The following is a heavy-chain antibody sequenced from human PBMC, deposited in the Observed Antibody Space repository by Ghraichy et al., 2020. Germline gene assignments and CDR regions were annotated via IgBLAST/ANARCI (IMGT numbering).Heavy chain of an antibody. J-gene: IGHJ6*02. Sequence: GGSLRLSCTASGFSFSEYAMIWFRQAPGKGLEWVGFIRSKAYGVTSEYAASVKGRFTISRDDFKSIAYLQMNSLKIEDTAMYYCSRGQWLATYDYGMDVWGQGTTVTFSS. CDR2: IRSKAYGVTS. CDR3: SRGQWLATYDYGMDV. CDR1: GFSFSEYA. D-gene: IGHD6-19*01. V-gene: IGHV3-49*03.